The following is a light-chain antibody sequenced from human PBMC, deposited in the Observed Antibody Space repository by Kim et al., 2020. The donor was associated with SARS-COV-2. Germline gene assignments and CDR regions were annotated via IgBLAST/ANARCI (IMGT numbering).Light chain of an antibody. Sequence: QSALTQPPSASGSPGQSVTISCTATGGDLGGYNYVYWYQQYPGKAPKLILYEVTKRPSGVPGRFSGSRSGTTAFLTVSGLQSDDEADYYCSAYAGIRVFGGGTQLTVL. J-gene: IGLJ3*02. V-gene: IGLV2-8*01. CDR3: SAYAGIRV. CDR2: EVT. CDR1: GGDLGGYNY.